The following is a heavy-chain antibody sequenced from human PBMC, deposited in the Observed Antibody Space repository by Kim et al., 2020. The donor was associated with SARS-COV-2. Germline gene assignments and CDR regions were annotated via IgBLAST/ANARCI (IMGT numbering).Heavy chain of an antibody. CDR2: IYYSGST. Sequence: SETLSLTCTVSGGSISSYYRSWIRQPPGKGLEWIGYIYYSGSTNYNSSLKSRVTIAVDTSKNQFSLKLSSVTAADTAVYYCAGSWEPAYYFDYWGQGTLVTVSS. CDR3: AGSWEPAYYFDY. V-gene: IGHV4-59*13. J-gene: IGHJ4*02. D-gene: IGHD1-26*01. CDR1: GGSISSYY.